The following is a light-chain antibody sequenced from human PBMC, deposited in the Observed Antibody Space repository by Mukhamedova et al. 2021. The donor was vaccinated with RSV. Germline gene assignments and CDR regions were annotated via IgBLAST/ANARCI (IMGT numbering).Light chain of an antibody. J-gene: IGLJ3*02. Sequence: GTAPKVVMYRNNQRPAGVPDRFSGSKSVTSASQAIVGLRSEDEGDYYCAAGDASRNAWVFGGGTKLTVL. CDR3: AAGDASRNAWV. CDR2: RNN. V-gene: IGLV1-47*01.